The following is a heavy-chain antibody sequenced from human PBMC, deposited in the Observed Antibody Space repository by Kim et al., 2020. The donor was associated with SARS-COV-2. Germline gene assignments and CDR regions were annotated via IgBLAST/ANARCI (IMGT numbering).Heavy chain of an antibody. Sequence: RSSPSVQGQVTISVDKSINTAYLQWSSLKASDTAMYYCARLPTGFPNWFGPWGQGTLVTVSS. V-gene: IGHV5-51*01. J-gene: IGHJ5*02. CDR3: ARLPTGFPNWFGP. D-gene: IGHD2-8*02.